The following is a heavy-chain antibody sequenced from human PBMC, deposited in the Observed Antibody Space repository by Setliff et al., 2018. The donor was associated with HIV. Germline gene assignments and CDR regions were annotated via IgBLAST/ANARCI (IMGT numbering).Heavy chain of an antibody. V-gene: IGHV4-34*01. CDR3: ARSGALATSTWSPFDY. CDR2: INHSGST. CDR1: GGSFSGYF. J-gene: IGHJ4*02. Sequence: SETLSLTCAVYGGSFSGYFWSWIRQSPGKGLQWIGEINHSGSTTYNPSLKSRVTISVDTSKNQFSLKLSAVTAADTALYYCARSGALATSTWSPFDYWGQGRLVTVSS. D-gene: IGHD6-19*01.